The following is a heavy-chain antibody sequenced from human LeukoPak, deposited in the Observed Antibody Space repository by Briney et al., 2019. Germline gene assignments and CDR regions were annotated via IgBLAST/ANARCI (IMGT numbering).Heavy chain of an antibody. J-gene: IGHJ4*02. CDR2: IYYSGST. CDR1: GGSISSSSYY. CDR3: ARQGVNYYDSSGSTFDY. V-gene: IGHV4-39*01. Sequence: SETLSLTCTVSGGSISSSSYYWGWIRQPPGKGLEWIGSIYYSGSTYYNPSLKSRVTISVDTSKNQFSLKLSSVTAADTAVNYCARQGVNYYDSSGSTFDYWGQGTLVTVSS. D-gene: IGHD3-22*01.